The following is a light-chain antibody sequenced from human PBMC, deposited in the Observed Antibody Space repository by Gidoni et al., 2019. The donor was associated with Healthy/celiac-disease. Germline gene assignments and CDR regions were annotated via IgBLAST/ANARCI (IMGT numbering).Light chain of an antibody. CDR2: SKN. J-gene: IGLJ3*02. CDR3: AAWDDSLNGWV. CDR1: SSHLGSNT. Sequence: QPVLTQPPSASGTPGQRVTISCSGSSSHLGSNTVKWYQQLPGTHPKLLIYSKNQRPSGVPDRFSGSKSGTSASLAISGLQSEDEADYYCAAWDDSLNGWVFGGGTKLTVL. V-gene: IGLV1-44*01.